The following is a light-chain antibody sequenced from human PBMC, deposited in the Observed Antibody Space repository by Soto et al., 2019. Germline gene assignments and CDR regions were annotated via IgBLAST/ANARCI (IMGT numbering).Light chain of an antibody. CDR3: QQYERSPTT. CDR1: QSVSSTS. V-gene: IGKV3-20*01. Sequence: EIVLTQSPGTLSLSPGERATLSCRASQSVSSTSLAWYQQKPGQAPSLLLYGPSRRATGIPDRFSGSGAWTDCTLTISRLEPGDFAVYYCQQYERSPTTFGGGTKVEIK. CDR2: GPS. J-gene: IGKJ4*01.